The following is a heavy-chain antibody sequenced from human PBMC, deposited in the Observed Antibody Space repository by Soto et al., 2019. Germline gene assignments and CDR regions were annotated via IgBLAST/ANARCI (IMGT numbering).Heavy chain of an antibody. Sequence: QLQLQESGSGLVKPSQTLSLTCAVSGGSISSGGYSWSWIRQPPGKGLEWIGYIYHSGNTHYNPSLKTRVTISVDRSKSQFSLKLSSVTAADTAVYYCARVQPYDFWSGYYANWFDPWGQGTLVTVSS. V-gene: IGHV4-30-2*01. J-gene: IGHJ5*02. D-gene: IGHD3-3*01. CDR3: ARVQPYDFWSGYYANWFDP. CDR1: GGSISSGGYS. CDR2: IYHSGNT.